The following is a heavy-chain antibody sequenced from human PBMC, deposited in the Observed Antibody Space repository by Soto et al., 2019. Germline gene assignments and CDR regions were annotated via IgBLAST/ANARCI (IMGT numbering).Heavy chain of an antibody. D-gene: IGHD5-18*01. J-gene: IGHJ4*02. CDR2: INPDGSAT. CDR1: GFTFSSYW. Sequence: SLRLSCAASGFTFSSYWRHWVLQAPGKGLVWVSRINPDGSATNYADSVKGRFTIPRDNAKNTLYLQMNSLRAEDTAVFYCGRGGSDSPMAPGYWGQGTLVTVSS. V-gene: IGHV3-74*01. CDR3: GRGGSDSPMAPGY.